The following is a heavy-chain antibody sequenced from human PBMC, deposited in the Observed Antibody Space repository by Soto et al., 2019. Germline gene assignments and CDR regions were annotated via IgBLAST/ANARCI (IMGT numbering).Heavy chain of an antibody. CDR3: SRHIPQQLVLGWFDP. J-gene: IGHJ5*02. V-gene: IGHV4-39*01. CDR1: GGSISSSSYY. D-gene: IGHD6-13*01. Sequence: SETLSLTCTVSGGSISSSSYYWGWIRQPPGKGLEWIGSIYYSGSTYYNPSPKSRITISIDTSKNPLSLKLSSVTAADTAVYYCSRHIPQQLVLGWFDPWGQGTLVTVSS. CDR2: IYYSGST.